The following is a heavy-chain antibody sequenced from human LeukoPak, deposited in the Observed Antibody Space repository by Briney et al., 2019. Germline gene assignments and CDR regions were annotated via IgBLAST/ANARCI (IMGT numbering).Heavy chain of an antibody. CDR2: IYYSGST. CDR1: GGSISSSSYY. J-gene: IGHJ3*02. CDR3: ARAPITMVRGVIHDAFDI. D-gene: IGHD3-10*01. Sequence: SETLSLTCTVSGGSISSSSYYWGWIRQPPGKGLEWIGSIYYSGSTYYNPSLKSRVTISVDTSKNQFSLKLSSVTAADTAVYYCARAPITMVRGVIHDAFDIWGQGTMVTVSS. V-gene: IGHV4-39*07.